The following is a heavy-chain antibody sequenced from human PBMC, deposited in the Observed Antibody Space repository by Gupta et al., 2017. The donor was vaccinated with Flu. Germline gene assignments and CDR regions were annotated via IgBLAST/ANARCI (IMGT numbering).Heavy chain of an antibody. CDR2: IYYSGNT. D-gene: IGHD2-15*01. CDR3: ARHFVGYCSGGTCYDENDY. J-gene: IGHJ4*02. Sequence: ETLSLTCIVSGGSINRNPYYWGWIRQPPGKGLEWIGSIYYSGNTYYNPSLKSRVTISVDTSKNQFSLKLSSVTAADTAVYYCARHFVGYCSGGTCYDENDYWGQGPLVTVSS. CDR1: GGSINRNPYY. V-gene: IGHV4-39*01.